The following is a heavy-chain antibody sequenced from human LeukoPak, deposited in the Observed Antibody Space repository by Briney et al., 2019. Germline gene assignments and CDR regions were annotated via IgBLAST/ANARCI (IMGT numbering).Heavy chain of an antibody. V-gene: IGHV5-51*01. CDR3: ARRGVCSGGSCYSGFDY. Sequence: GESLKISCKGSGYSFTSYWIGWVRQMPGKGLEWMGIIYPGDSDTRYSPSFQGQVTISADKSIGTAYLQWSSLKASDTAMYYCARRGVCSGGSCYSGFDYWGQGTLVTVSS. CDR2: IYPGDSDT. CDR1: GYSFTSYW. J-gene: IGHJ4*02. D-gene: IGHD2-15*01.